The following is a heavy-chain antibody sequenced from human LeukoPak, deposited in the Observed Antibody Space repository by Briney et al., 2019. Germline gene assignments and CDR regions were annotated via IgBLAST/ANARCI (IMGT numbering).Heavy chain of an antibody. V-gene: IGHV1-69*05. Sequence: SVKVSCKASGYTFTGYYMHWVRQAPGQGLEWMGRIIPIFGTANYAQKFQGRVTITTDESTSTAYMELSSLRSEDTAVYYCARDQNYMDVWGKGTTVTVSS. CDR2: IIPIFGTA. CDR3: ARDQNYMDV. CDR1: GYTFTGYY. J-gene: IGHJ6*03.